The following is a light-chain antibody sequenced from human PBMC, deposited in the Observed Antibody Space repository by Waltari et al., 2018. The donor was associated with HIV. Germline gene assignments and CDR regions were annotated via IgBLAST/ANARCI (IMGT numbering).Light chain of an antibody. Sequence: IVMTQSQEALAVSLGEMAAIHCKSSQSVLYSSENKNYVGWYQQKPGQPPKLLIYWASTRESGVPDRFSGSGSETDFTLTISSLQAEDVAVYYCQQYYGIPTFGAGTKVEIK. CDR3: QQYYGIPT. V-gene: IGKV4-1*01. J-gene: IGKJ4*01. CDR2: WAS. CDR1: QSVLYSSENKNY.